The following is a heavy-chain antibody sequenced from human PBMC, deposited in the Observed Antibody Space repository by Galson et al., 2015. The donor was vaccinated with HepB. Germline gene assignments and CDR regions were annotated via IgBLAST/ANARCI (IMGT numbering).Heavy chain of an antibody. Sequence: SLRLSCAASGFTFSSYGMHWVRQAPGKGLEWVAVISYDGSNKYYADSVKGRFTISRDNSKNTLYLQMNSLRAEDTAVYYCAKDWGRVAVASHYFDYWGQGTLVTVSS. CDR3: AKDWGRVAVASHYFDY. J-gene: IGHJ4*02. V-gene: IGHV3-30*18. D-gene: IGHD6-19*01. CDR1: GFTFSSYG. CDR2: ISYDGSNK.